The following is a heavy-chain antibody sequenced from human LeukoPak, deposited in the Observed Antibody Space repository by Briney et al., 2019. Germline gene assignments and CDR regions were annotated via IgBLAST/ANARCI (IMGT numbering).Heavy chain of an antibody. Sequence: GGSLRLSCAASGFTFSSYAMSWVRQAPGKGLEWVSTISAAGGITYYADSVKGRFTISRDNSKNALFLQMSSLRAEDTAVYYCAGYYCSSGTCRKYLDYWGQGTLVTVSS. CDR2: ISAAGGIT. V-gene: IGHV3-23*01. D-gene: IGHD2-15*01. CDR1: GFTFSSYA. CDR3: AGYYCSSGTCRKYLDY. J-gene: IGHJ4*02.